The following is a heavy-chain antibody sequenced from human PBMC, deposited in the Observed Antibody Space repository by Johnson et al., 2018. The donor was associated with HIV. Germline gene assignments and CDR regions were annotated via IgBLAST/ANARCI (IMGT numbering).Heavy chain of an antibody. J-gene: IGHJ3*02. CDR2: ISYDGSNK. Sequence: QVQLVESGGGLVKPGRSLRLSCAASGFTFSSYGMHWVRQAPGKGLEWVAVISYDGSNKYYADSVKGRFTISRDNSKNTLYLQMNSLRGEDTAVYYCARRDNSGWADAFDIWGQGTMVTVSS. CDR1: GFTFSSYG. CDR3: ARRDNSGWADAFDI. V-gene: IGHV3-30*03. D-gene: IGHD6-19*01.